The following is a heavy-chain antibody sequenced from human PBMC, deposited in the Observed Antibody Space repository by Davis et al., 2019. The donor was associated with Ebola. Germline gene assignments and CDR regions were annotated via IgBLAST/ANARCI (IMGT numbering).Heavy chain of an antibody. Sequence: ASVKVSCKASGYTFTSYAMHWVRQAPGQRLEWMGWINAGNGNTKYSQKFQGRVTITRDTSASTAYMELSSLRSEDTAVYYCARHRYYNGYFDYWGQGTLVTVSS. V-gene: IGHV1-3*01. J-gene: IGHJ4*02. D-gene: IGHD3-10*01. CDR1: GYTFTSYA. CDR3: ARHRYYNGYFDY. CDR2: INAGNGNT.